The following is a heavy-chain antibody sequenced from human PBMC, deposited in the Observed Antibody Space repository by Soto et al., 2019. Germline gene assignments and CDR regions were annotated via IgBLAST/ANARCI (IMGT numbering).Heavy chain of an antibody. CDR2: INAGNGNT. CDR1: GYTFTSYA. D-gene: IGHD2-15*01. Sequence: GASVKVSCKASGYTFTSYAMHWVRQAPGQRLEWMGWINAGNGNTKYSQKYQGRVTITRDTSASTAYMELSSLRSEDTAVYYYAISLGYCSGGSGGVVFDMGGKGTMVTVS. CDR3: AISLGYCSGGSGGVVFDM. V-gene: IGHV1-3*01. J-gene: IGHJ3*02.